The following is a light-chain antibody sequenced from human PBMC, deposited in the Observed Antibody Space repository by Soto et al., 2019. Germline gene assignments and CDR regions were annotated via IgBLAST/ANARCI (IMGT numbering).Light chain of an antibody. Sequence: QSVLAHPASVSGYPGQAITISSTGRSSDVGGYNYVSWYQQHPGKAPKFMIYELSRRPPGVSNRFSVSKSGNTASLTVSGLQAEDEADYYCSSYTTSNTYVFGTGTKVTVL. CDR1: SSDVGGYNY. J-gene: IGLJ1*01. CDR3: SSYTTSNTYV. CDR2: ELS. V-gene: IGLV2-14*01.